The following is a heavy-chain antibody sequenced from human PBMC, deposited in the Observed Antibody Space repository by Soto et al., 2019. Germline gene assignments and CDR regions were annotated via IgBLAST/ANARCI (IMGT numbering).Heavy chain of an antibody. V-gene: IGHV4-61*01. Sequence: SETLSLTCTVSGGSVSSGSYYWSWIRQPPGRGLEWIGYIYYSGSTNYNPSLKSRVTISVDTSKNQFSLKLSSVTAADTAVYYCARGNSGYDFWGQGTLVTVSS. CDR1: GGSVSSGSYY. D-gene: IGHD5-12*01. CDR2: IYYSGST. CDR3: ARGNSGYDF. J-gene: IGHJ4*02.